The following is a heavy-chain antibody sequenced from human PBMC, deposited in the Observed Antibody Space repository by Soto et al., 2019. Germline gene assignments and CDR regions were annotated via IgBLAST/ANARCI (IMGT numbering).Heavy chain of an antibody. Sequence: ASVKVSCKASGGTFSSYAISWVRQAPGQGLEWMGGIIPIFGTANYAQKVQGRVTMTRDTSTSTAYMDLSSLRYEDTAVYYCARGSSSSAYYYFDYWGQGTLVTVSS. J-gene: IGHJ4*02. CDR3: ARGSSSSAYYYFDY. CDR1: GGTFSSYA. CDR2: IIPIFGTA. D-gene: IGHD6-6*01. V-gene: IGHV1-69*05.